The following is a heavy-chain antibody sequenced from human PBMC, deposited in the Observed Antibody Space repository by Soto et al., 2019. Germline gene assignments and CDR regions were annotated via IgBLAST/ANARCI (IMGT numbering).Heavy chain of an antibody. V-gene: IGHV4-59*01. CDR1: GGSISSYY. CDR2: IYYSGST. CDR3: ARSDGGVTAPFCI. D-gene: IGHD3-16*01. J-gene: IGHJ3*02. Sequence: PSETLSLICTVSGGSISSYYWSWIRQPPGKGLEWIGYIYYSGSTNYNPSLKSRVTISVDTSKNQFSLKLSSVTAADTAVYYCARSDGGVTAPFCILGQGTMVTVSS.